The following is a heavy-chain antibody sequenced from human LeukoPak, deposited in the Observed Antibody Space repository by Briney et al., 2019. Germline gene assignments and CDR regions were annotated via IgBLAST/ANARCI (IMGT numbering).Heavy chain of an antibody. V-gene: IGHV3-66*01. CDR1: GFTVSSKY. J-gene: IGHJ3*02. Sequence: HPGGSLRLSCAASGFTVSSKYMSWVRQAPGKGLEWVSVIYSGGSTYYADSVKGGFTISRDNSKNTLYLQLNSLRAEDTAVYYCARGDDAFDIWGQGTLVTVSS. CDR3: ARGDDAFDI. CDR2: IYSGGST.